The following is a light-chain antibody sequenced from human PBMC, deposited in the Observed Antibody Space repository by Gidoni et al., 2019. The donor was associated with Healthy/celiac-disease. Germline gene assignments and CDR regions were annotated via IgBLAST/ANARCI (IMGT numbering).Light chain of an antibody. Sequence: DIVMTQYPLSLPVTPGAPASSSCRSSQSLLHSNGYNYLDWYLQKPGQSPHLLIYWGSNRASGVPDRFSSSGSCTDFTLKISRVEAEDVGVYYCMQALQTPLYTFGQGTKLEIK. J-gene: IGKJ2*01. CDR2: WGS. V-gene: IGKV2-28*01. CDR1: QSLLHSNGYNY. CDR3: MQALQTPLYT.